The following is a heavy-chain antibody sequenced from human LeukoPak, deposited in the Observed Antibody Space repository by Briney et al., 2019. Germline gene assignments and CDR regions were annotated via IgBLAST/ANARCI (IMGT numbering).Heavy chain of an antibody. CDR3: VRGTRAFDV. CDR1: GFTFSSYA. CDR2: ISGSGGST. V-gene: IGHV3-23*01. Sequence: GGSLRLSCAASGFTFSSYAMSWVRQAPGKGLEWVSAISGSGGSTYYADSVKGRFTISRDNAQKSLYLQINSLRGDDTALYYCVRGTRAFDVCGQGTMVTVSS. J-gene: IGHJ3*01.